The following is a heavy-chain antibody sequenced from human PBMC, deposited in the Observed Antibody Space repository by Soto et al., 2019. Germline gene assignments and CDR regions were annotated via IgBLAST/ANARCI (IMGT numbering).Heavy chain of an antibody. CDR2: IIPFANIP. V-gene: IGHV1-69*08. J-gene: IGHJ4*02. CDR1: VGTFSSYS. D-gene: IGHD3-16*01. CDR3: AREGPLTRFEQ. Sequence: QVQLVQSGAEVKKPGSSVTVSCKASVGTFSSYSITWVRQGPGQGLEWMGRIIPFANIPNYAQNFQGRITITADKATTTAYMELTGLRPEDTAVYVCAREGPLTRFEQWGQGTLVTVSS.